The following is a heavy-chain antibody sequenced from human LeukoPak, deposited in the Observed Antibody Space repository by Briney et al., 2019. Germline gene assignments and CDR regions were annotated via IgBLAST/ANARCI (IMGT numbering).Heavy chain of an antibody. V-gene: IGHV1-69*13. J-gene: IGHJ4*02. D-gene: IGHD3-10*01. CDR2: IIPIFGTA. CDR3: ASLSLWFGEPTDY. Sequence: GASVKVSCKASGGTFSSYAISWVRQAPGQGLEWMGGIIPIFGTANYAQKLQGRVTITADESTSTAYMELSSLRSEDTAVYYCASLSLWFGEPTDYWGQGTLVTVSS. CDR1: GGTFSSYA.